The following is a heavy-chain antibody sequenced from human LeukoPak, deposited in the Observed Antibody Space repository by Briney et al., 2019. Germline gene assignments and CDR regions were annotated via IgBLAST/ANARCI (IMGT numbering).Heavy chain of an antibody. CDR2: IWYDGSNK. CDR1: GFTFSSYG. D-gene: IGHD6-13*01. Sequence: PGGSLRLPCAASGFTFSSYGMHWVRQAPGKGLEGVAVIWYDGSNKYYADSVKGRFTISRDNSKNTLYLQMNSLRAEDTAVYYCARKTNEWGGSSWYRVGMDVWGKGTTVTVSS. J-gene: IGHJ6*04. CDR3: ARKTNEWGGSSWYRVGMDV. V-gene: IGHV3-33*01.